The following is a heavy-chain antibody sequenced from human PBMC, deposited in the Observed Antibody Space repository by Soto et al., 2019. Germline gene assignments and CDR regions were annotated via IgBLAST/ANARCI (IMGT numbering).Heavy chain of an antibody. CDR1: GFTFSSYW. V-gene: IGHV3-7*01. Sequence: GGSLRLACAASGFTFSSYWMSWVRQAPGKGLEWVANIKQDGSEKYYVDSVKGRFTISRDNAKNSLYLQMNSLRAEDTAVYYCAREMDYGDYLPLEDGYFAYWGQGTLVTVSS. CDR2: IKQDGSEK. CDR3: AREMDYGDYLPLEDGYFAY. J-gene: IGHJ4*02. D-gene: IGHD4-17*01.